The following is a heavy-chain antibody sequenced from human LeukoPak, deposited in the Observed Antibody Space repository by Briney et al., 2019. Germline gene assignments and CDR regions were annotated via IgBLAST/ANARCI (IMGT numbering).Heavy chain of an antibody. CDR1: GFTFDDYA. D-gene: IGHD3-10*01. CDR2: ISWDGGST. CDR3: AKEGGPGSGSYYPDY. J-gene: IGHJ4*02. Sequence: PGGSLRLSCAASGFTFDDYAMHWVRQAPGKGLEWVSLISWDGGSTYYADSVKGRFTISRDNSKNSLYLQMNSLRAEDTALYYCAKEGGPGSGSYYPDYWGQGTLVTVSS. V-gene: IGHV3-43D*03.